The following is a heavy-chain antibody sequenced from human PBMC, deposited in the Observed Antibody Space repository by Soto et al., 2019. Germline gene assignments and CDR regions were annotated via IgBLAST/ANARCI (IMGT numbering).Heavy chain of an antibody. D-gene: IGHD2-15*01. V-gene: IGHV3-48*03. CDR2: ISSSGSTI. J-gene: IGHJ4*02. Sequence: QPGGSMRLSCAASGFTFSSYEMNWVRQAPGKGLEWVSYISSSGSTIYYADSVKGRFTISRDNAKNSLYLQMNSLRAEDTAVYYCAREDCSGGSCHMGPDYWGQGTLVTVSS. CDR1: GFTFSSYE. CDR3: AREDCSGGSCHMGPDY.